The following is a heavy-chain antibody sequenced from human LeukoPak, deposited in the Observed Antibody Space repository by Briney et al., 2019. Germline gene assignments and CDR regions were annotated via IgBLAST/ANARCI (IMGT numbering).Heavy chain of an antibody. J-gene: IGHJ3*02. CDR3: ARAQVDAFDI. Sequence: QTGGSLRLSCAASGFTFSSYWMHWVRQAPGKGLVWVSRIKSDGSSTSYADSVKGRFTISRDNAKNTLYLQMNSLRAEDAAVYYCARAQVDAFDIWGQGTMVTVSS. CDR1: GFTFSSYW. V-gene: IGHV3-74*01. CDR2: IKSDGSST.